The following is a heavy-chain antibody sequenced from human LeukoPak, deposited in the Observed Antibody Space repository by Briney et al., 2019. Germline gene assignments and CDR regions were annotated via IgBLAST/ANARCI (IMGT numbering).Heavy chain of an antibody. J-gene: IGHJ3*02. CDR1: GSTFSTYW. CDR2: IKQDGSEK. D-gene: IGHD6-13*01. Sequence: PGGSLRLSCAASGSTFSTYWMSWVRQAPGKGLEWVANIKQDGSEKYYVDSVKGRFNISRDNAKNSLYLQMNSLRAEDTAVYYCASRQQLPGGAFDIWGQRTMVTVSS. V-gene: IGHV3-7*01. CDR3: ASRQQLPGGAFDI.